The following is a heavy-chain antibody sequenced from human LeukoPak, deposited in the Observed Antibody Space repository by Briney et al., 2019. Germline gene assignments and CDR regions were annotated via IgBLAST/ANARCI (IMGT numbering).Heavy chain of an antibody. D-gene: IGHD2-2*03. V-gene: IGHV4-34*01. CDR3: ARDAGYGHFDY. CDR2: INHSGST. J-gene: IGHJ4*02. Sequence: SETLSLTCAVYGGSFSGYYWSWIRQPPGKGLEWIGEINHSGSTNYNPSLKSRVTISVDTSKNQFSLKLSSVTAADTAVYYCARDAGYGHFDYWGQGTLVTVSS. CDR1: GGSFSGYY.